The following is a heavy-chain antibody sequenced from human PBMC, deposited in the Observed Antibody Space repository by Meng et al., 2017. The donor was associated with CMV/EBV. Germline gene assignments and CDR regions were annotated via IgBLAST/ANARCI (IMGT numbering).Heavy chain of an antibody. CDR1: GGSFSGCY. CDR3: ARVSGYFDWLLYENWFDP. CDR2: INHSGST. Sequence: GSLRLSCAVYGGSFSGCYWSWIRQPPGKGLEWIGEINHSGSTNYNPSLKGRVTISVDTSKNQFSLKLSSVTAADTAVYYCARVSGYFDWLLYENWFDPWGQGTLVTVSS. D-gene: IGHD3-9*01. J-gene: IGHJ5*02. V-gene: IGHV4-34*01.